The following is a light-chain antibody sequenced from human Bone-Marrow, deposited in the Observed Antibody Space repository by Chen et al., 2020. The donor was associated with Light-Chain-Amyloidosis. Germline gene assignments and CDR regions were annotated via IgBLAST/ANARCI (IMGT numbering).Light chain of an antibody. V-gene: IGKV1-39*01. CDR2: AAS. CDR1: QRISNY. Sequence: DIQMTQSPSSLSASLGDRVTITCRASQRISNYLNWYQQKPGKAPKLLIHAASTLQSGVPLRFSGSGSGTEFILTNSSVQREDFAIYYCQQGYSRSSITFGQGTRLEIK. CDR3: QQGYSRSSIT. J-gene: IGKJ5*01.